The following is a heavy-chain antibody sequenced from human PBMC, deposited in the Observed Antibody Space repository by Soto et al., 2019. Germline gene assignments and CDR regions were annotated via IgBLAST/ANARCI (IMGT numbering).Heavy chain of an antibody. J-gene: IGHJ4*02. CDR2: IYSGGST. CDR3: ARTGIAALVRPLRRVADPAPFDY. CDR1: GFTVSSNY. V-gene: IGHV3-53*01. Sequence: GGSLRLSCAASGFTVSSNYMSWVRQAPGKGLEWVSVIYSGGSTYYADSVKGRFTISRDNSKNTLYLQMNSLRAEDTAVYYCARTGIAALVRPLRRVADPAPFDYWGQGTLVTVSS. D-gene: IGHD6-6*01.